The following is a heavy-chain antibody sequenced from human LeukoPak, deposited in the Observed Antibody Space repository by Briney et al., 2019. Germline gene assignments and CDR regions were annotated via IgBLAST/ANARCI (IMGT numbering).Heavy chain of an antibody. V-gene: IGHV1-69*01. Sequence: SVKVFCKASGGTFSSYAISWVRQAPGQGLEWMGGIIPIFGTANYAQKFQGRVTITADESTSTAYMELSSLRSEDTAVYYCARDGTAMVTRGFYDYWGQGTLVTVSS. CDR1: GGTFSSYA. CDR3: ARDGTAMVTRGFYDY. J-gene: IGHJ4*02. CDR2: IIPIFGTA. D-gene: IGHD5-18*01.